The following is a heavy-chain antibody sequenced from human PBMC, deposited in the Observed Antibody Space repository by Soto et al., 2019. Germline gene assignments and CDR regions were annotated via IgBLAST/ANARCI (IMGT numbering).Heavy chain of an antibody. CDR2: IYSGGST. V-gene: IGHV3-66*01. Sequence: PGGSLRLSCAASGFTVSSNYMSWVRQAPGKGLEWVSVIYSGGSTYYADSVKGRFTISRDNSKNTLYLQMNSLRAEDTAVYYCARDLSPLGFDPWGQGTLVTAPQ. CDR3: ARDLSPLGFDP. CDR1: GFTVSSNY. J-gene: IGHJ5*02.